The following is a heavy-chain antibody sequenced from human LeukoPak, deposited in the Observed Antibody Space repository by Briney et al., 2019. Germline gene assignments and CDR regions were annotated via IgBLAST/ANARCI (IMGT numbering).Heavy chain of an antibody. CDR1: GFTVSSNY. V-gene: IGHV3-53*01. Sequence: PGGSLRPSCAASGFTVSSNYMSWVRQAPGKGLEWVSVIYSGGSTYYADSVKGRFTISRDNSKNTLYLQMNSLRAEDTAVYYCARVRKEMATTYFDYWGQGTLVTVSS. CDR3: ARVRKEMATTYFDY. CDR2: IYSGGST. D-gene: IGHD5-24*01. J-gene: IGHJ4*02.